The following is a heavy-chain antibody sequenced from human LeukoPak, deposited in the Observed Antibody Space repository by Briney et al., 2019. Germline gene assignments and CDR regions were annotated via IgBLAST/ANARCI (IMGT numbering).Heavy chain of an antibody. V-gene: IGHV3-30*04. Sequence: PGGSLRLSCAASGFTFSSYAMHWVRQAPGKGPEWVAVISYDGSNKYYADSVKGRFTISRDNSKNTLYLQMNSLRAEDTAVYYCARDVTVTTFDYWGQGTLVTVSS. CDR1: GFTFSSYA. J-gene: IGHJ4*02. CDR2: ISYDGSNK. D-gene: IGHD4-17*01. CDR3: ARDVTVTTFDY.